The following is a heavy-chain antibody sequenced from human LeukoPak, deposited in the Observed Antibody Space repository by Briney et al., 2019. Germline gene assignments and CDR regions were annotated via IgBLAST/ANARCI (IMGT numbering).Heavy chain of an antibody. CDR1: KFTFSSYW. CDR2: IKPDGNDK. V-gene: IGHV3-7*01. J-gene: IGHJ3*02. CDR3: ARDANRVGATGASDI. Sequence: GGSLRLSCAASKFTFSSYWMSWVRKPQGKGLDWLANIKPDGNDKNYLDSVRGRFTISRDNAKNSLYLQMDSLRAEDTAVYYCARDANRVGATGASDIWGQGTMVTVSS. D-gene: IGHD1-26*01.